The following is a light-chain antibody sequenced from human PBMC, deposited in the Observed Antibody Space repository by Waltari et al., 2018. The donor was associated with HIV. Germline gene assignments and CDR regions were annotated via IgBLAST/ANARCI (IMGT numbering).Light chain of an antibody. CDR2: GAS. J-gene: IGKJ2*01. CDR3: QQYYNYPRT. V-gene: IGKV1-8*01. Sequence: AIRMTQSPSSFSASTGDRVTITCRASQGISSYLAWYQQKPGKAPKLLIYGASTLQSGVPSRFSGSGTDFTLTISCLQSEDFATYYCQQYYNYPRTFGQGTKLEIK. CDR1: QGISSY.